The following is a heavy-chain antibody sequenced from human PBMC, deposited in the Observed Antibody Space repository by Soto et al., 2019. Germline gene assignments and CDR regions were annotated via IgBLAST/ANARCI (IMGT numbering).Heavy chain of an antibody. V-gene: IGHV3-23*01. CDR2: ISGSGGST. Sequence: QAGGSLRLSCAASGFTFSSYAMSWVRQAPGKGLEWVSAISGSGGSTYYADSVKGRFTISRDNSKNTLYLQMNSLRAEDTAVYYCAKSIAAAGTGGFDPWGQGTLVTVSS. D-gene: IGHD6-13*01. CDR1: GFTFSSYA. J-gene: IGHJ5*02. CDR3: AKSIAAAGTGGFDP.